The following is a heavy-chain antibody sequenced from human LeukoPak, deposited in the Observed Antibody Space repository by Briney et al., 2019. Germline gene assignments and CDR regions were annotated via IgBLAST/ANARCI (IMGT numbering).Heavy chain of an antibody. D-gene: IGHD6-13*01. V-gene: IGHV4-59*08. J-gene: IGHJ5*02. CDR3: ARQRAIGSNFDP. CDR1: GGSISSYY. Sequence: SETLSLTCTVSGGSISSYYWSWIRQPPGKGPEWIGNIYYTGNTNYNPSLKSRVTMSVDTSKNQFSLKLSSVTAADTAFYYCARQRAIGSNFDPWGQGTLVTVSS. CDR2: IYYTGNT.